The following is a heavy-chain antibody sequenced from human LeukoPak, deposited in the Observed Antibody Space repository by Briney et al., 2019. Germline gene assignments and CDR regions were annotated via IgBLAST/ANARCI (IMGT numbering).Heavy chain of an antibody. CDR1: GFTFSSYW. CDR3: AKPLDFVPYGDYIDY. V-gene: IGHV3-23*01. D-gene: IGHD2-2*03. J-gene: IGHJ4*02. CDR2: ISGSGGST. Sequence: GGSLRLSCAASGFTFSSYWMSWVRQAPGKGLEWVSAISGSGGSTYYADSVKGRFTISRDNSKNTLYLQMNSLRAEDTAVYYCAKPLDFVPYGDYIDYWGQGTLVTVSS.